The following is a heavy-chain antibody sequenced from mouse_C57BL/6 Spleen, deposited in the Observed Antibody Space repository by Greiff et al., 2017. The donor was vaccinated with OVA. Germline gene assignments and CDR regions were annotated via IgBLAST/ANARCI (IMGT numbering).Heavy chain of an antibody. V-gene: IGHV1-15*01. J-gene: IGHJ2*01. D-gene: IGHD2-4*01. Sequence: QVQLKESGAELVRPGASVTLSCKASGYTFTDYEMHWVKQTPVHGLEWIGAIDPETGGTAYNQKFKGKAILTADKSSSTAYMELRSLTSEDAAVYYCTRWGYDYEDYFDYWGQGTTLTVSS. CDR3: TRWGYDYEDYFDY. CDR2: IDPETGGT. CDR1: GYTFTDYE.